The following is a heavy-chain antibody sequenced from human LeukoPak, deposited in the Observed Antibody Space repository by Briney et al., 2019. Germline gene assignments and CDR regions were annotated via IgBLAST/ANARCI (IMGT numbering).Heavy chain of an antibody. V-gene: IGHV4-30-4*01. CDR1: GGSISSGVYY. Sequence: SETLSLTCTVSGGSISSGVYYWSWIRQPPGKGLEWIGYIYYSGSPYSNPSLKSRLTISVDTSKNQFSLKLSSVTAADTAVYYCARVLVDCSGGSCYYFDYWGQGTLVTVSS. D-gene: IGHD2-15*01. J-gene: IGHJ4*02. CDR2: IYYSGSP. CDR3: ARVLVDCSGGSCYYFDY.